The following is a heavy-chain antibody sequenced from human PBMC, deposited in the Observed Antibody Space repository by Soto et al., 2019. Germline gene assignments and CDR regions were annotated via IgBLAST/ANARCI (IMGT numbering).Heavy chain of an antibody. V-gene: IGHV1-69*12. CDR2: IIALSATP. CDR1: GGTFSSYA. Sequence: QVQLVQSGAEVKRPGSSVKVSCKASGGTFSSYAVTWVRQAPGQGLEWMGGIIALSATPNYAQKFQGRVTITVDESTTTGYMEVNSLRSEDTAVYYCARGAAGGPYDYWGQGTQVIVSS. CDR3: ARGAAGGPYDY. D-gene: IGHD6-13*01. J-gene: IGHJ4*02.